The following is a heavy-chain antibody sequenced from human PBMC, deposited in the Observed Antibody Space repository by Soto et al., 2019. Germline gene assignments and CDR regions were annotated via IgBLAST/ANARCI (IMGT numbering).Heavy chain of an antibody. Sequence: GTLSVTSTLSSRTLGSYSWSWIRLPPGKGLAWIGYVFYTGRANYNASLKSRVSISLDTSNYQFSLKLSSVTAADTAVYYCARDGDGRMTTNPYYYNGKDVWGQGTTV. CDR1: SRTLGSYS. D-gene: IGHD4-4*01. CDR3: ARDGDGRMTTNPYYYNGKDV. CDR2: VFYTGRA. J-gene: IGHJ6*02. V-gene: IGHV4-59*01.